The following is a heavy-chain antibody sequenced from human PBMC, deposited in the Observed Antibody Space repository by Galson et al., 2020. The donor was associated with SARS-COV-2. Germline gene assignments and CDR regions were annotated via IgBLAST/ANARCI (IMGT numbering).Heavy chain of an antibody. V-gene: IGHV5-51*01. CDR3: AKLLQFSSWLAP. CDR1: EYSFSTHW. D-gene: IGHD2-21*02. J-gene: IGHJ5*02. CDR2: IYFDYSDT. Sequence: GGSLRLFCKGSEYSFSTHWIACVRHMPGKGLELIGIIYFDYSDTTYTPSFRGQVTISVDKSINTAFLHWNSLKASDTATYYCAKLLQFSSWLAPWGQGTLVTVSS.